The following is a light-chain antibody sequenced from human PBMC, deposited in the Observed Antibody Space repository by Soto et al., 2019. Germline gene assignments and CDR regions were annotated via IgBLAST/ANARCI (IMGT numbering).Light chain of an antibody. V-gene: IGLV2-14*01. CDR1: SSDVGGYNY. CDR2: DVS. J-gene: IGLJ2*01. CDR3: SSYTSSSTLYVV. Sequence: QSALTQPASVSGSPGQSITISCTGTSSDVGGYNYVSWYQQHPGKAHKLMIYDVSNRPSGVSNRFSGSESGNTASLTISGLEAEDEDDDYCSSYTSSSTLYVVFGGGTQLTVL.